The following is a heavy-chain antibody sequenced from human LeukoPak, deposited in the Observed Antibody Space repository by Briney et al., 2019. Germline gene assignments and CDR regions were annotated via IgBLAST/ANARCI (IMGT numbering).Heavy chain of an antibody. V-gene: IGHV1-69*06. J-gene: IGHJ6*03. D-gene: IGHD3-3*01. CDR1: GYTFTSYG. Sequence: GASVKVSCKASGYTFTSYGISWVRQAPGQGLEWMGGIIPIFGTANYAQKFQGRVTITADKSTSTAYMELSSLRSEDTAVYYCARTTIFGVIDYYYYMDVWGKGTTVTVSS. CDR2: IIPIFGTA. CDR3: ARTTIFGVIDYYYYMDV.